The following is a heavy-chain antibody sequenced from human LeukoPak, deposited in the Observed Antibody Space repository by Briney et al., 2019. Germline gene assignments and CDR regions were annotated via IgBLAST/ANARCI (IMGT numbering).Heavy chain of an antibody. V-gene: IGHV3-74*01. J-gene: IGHJ4*02. Sequence: GGSLRLSCAAPGFTFSSYAMSWVRQAPGKGLVWVSRISTEGSNTIYADAVKGRFTVSRDDAKNTLYLQMNSLRDEDTAVYYCARDSYNNVDFWGQGTLVTVSS. CDR2: ISTEGSNT. CDR1: GFTFSSYA. CDR3: ARDSYNNVDF. D-gene: IGHD1-14*01.